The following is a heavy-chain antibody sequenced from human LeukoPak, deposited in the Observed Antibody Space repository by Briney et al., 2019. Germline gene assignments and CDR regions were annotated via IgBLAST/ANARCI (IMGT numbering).Heavy chain of an antibody. V-gene: IGHV1-18*01. Sequence: GASVKVSCKASGYTFTSYGISWVRQAPGQGLEWMGWISAYNGNTNYAPKLQGRVTMTTDTSTSTAYMELRSLRSDDTAVYYCARDWAYCGGDCYSDYWGQGTLVTVSS. CDR2: ISAYNGNT. D-gene: IGHD2-21*01. CDR3: ARDWAYCGGDCYSDY. J-gene: IGHJ4*02. CDR1: GYTFTSYG.